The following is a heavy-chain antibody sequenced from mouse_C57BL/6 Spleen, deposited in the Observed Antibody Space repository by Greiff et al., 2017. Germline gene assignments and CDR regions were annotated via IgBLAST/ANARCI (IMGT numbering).Heavy chain of an antibody. Sequence: EVQLQQSGPELVKPGASVKISCKASGYTFTDYYMNWVKQSHGKSLEWIGDINPNNGGTSYNQKFKGKATLTVDKSSSTAYMELRSLTSEDSAVYYWARAAYGSSYGYFDVWGTGTTVTVSS. CDR2: INPNNGGT. CDR1: GYTFTDYY. J-gene: IGHJ1*03. CDR3: ARAAYGSSYGYFDV. D-gene: IGHD1-1*01. V-gene: IGHV1-26*01.